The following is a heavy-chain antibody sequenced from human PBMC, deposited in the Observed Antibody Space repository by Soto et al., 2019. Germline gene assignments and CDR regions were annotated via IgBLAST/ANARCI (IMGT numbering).Heavy chain of an antibody. Sequence: PGGSLRLSCAASGFTFSSYGMHWVRQAPGKGLEWVAVIWYDGSNKYYADSVKGRFTISRDNSKNTLYLQMNSLRAEDTAVYYCARDRITMVRELNWFDPWGQGTLVTVSS. V-gene: IGHV3-33*01. D-gene: IGHD3-10*01. J-gene: IGHJ5*02. CDR2: IWYDGSNK. CDR1: GFTFSSYG. CDR3: ARDRITMVRELNWFDP.